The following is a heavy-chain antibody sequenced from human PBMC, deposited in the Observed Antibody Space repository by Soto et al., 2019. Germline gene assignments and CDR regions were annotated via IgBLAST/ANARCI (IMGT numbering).Heavy chain of an antibody. Sequence: SETLSVTCAVSGGSIISTIWWSLVRQPPGKGLEWIGEIYHSGSTNYNPSLKSRVTISVDKSNNQFSLKLSSLTAADTAVYYCARRNYYDSTGYWPHWGQGTLVT. CDR2: IYHSGST. D-gene: IGHD3-22*01. V-gene: IGHV4-4*02. CDR1: GGSIISTIW. J-gene: IGHJ4*02. CDR3: ARRNYYDSTGYWPH.